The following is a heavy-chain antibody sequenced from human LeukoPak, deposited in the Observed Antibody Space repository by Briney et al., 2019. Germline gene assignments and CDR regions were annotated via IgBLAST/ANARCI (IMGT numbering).Heavy chain of an antibody. V-gene: IGHV4-59*04. CDR3: ARVFNVLMVYATRGGDAFDI. J-gene: IGHJ3*02. CDR2: IYYSGST. D-gene: IGHD2-8*01. Sequence: PSETLSLTCTVSGGSISGYYWSWIRQPPGKGLEWIGYIYYSGSTYYNPSLKSRVTISVDTSKNQFSLKLSSVTAADTAVYYCARVFNVLMVYATRGGDAFDIWGQGTMVTVSS. CDR1: GGSISGYY.